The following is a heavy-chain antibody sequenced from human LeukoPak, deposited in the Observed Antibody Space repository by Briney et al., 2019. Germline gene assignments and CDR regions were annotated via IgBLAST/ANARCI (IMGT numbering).Heavy chain of an antibody. J-gene: IGHJ3*02. D-gene: IGHD6-13*01. Sequence: SVKVSCKASGGTFSSYAISWVRQAPGQELEWMGGIIPIFGTANYAQKFQGRVTITADKSTSTAYMELSSLRSEDTAVYYCARDGGSSVNDAFDIWGQGTMVTVSS. V-gene: IGHV1-69*06. CDR1: GGTFSSYA. CDR3: ARDGGSSVNDAFDI. CDR2: IIPIFGTA.